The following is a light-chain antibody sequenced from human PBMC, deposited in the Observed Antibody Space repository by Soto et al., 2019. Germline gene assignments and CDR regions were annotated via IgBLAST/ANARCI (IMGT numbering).Light chain of an antibody. V-gene: IGKV1-33*01. J-gene: IGKJ3*01. Sequence: DIQMTQSPSSLSASVGDTVTITCQASQDITNHLNWYQQKPGKAPNLLIYDASHLETGVPSRFSGSGSGTYFTLTIISLQPEDIATYYCQKYDDVPQFGPGTKVDF. CDR2: DAS. CDR1: QDITNH. CDR3: QKYDDVPQ.